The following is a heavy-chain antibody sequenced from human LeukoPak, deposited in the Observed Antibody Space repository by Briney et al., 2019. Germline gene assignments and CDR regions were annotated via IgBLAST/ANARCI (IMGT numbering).Heavy chain of an antibody. CDR1: GGSISSYY. V-gene: IGHV4-59*01. CDR3: ARDLYYDSSGNGGFDP. J-gene: IGHJ5*02. D-gene: IGHD3-22*01. CDR2: IYYSGST. Sequence: SETLSLTCTVSGGSISSYYWSWIRQPPGKGLEWIGYIYYSGSTNYNPSLKSRVTISVDTSKNQFSLKLSSVTAADTAVYYCARDLYYDSSGNGGFDPWGQGTLVTVSS.